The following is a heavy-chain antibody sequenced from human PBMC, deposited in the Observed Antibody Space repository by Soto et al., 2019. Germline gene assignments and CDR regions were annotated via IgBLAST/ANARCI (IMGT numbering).Heavy chain of an antibody. CDR3: ARDQSFDRTYYYGIDV. CDR2: ISPFNGNT. J-gene: IGHJ6*02. V-gene: IGHV1-18*01. CDR1: GYPFTHYG. D-gene: IGHD3-16*01. Sequence: QVQLVQSGAEVKKPGASVRVSCKSSGYPFTHYGITWIRQAPGQGLEWMGWISPFNGNTNYGQTLQGRVTLTTETSTSTAYMELRSLRSDDTAVYYCARDQSFDRTYYYGIDVWGQGTTVTVSS.